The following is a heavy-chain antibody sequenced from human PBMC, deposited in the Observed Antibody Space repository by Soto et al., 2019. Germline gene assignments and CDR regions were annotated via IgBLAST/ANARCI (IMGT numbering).Heavy chain of an antibody. J-gene: IGHJ3*02. CDR1: GGSISSYY. V-gene: IGHV4-59*08. D-gene: IGHD6-13*01. Sequence: SETLSLTCTVSGGSISSYYWSWIRQPPGKGLEWIGYIYYSGSTNYNPSLKSRVTISVDTSKNQFSLKLSSVTAADTAVYYCARYAHSSSWAIDAFDIWGQGTMVTVSS. CDR2: IYYSGST. CDR3: ARYAHSSSWAIDAFDI.